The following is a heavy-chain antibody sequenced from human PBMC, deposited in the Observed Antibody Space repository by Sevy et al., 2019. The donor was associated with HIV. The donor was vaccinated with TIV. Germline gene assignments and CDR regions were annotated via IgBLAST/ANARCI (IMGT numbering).Heavy chain of an antibody. CDR1: GFTFSSYS. J-gene: IGHJ4*02. CDR2: ISSSSSTI. V-gene: IGHV3-48*01. D-gene: IGHD6-13*01. CDR3: ARSPPYSSSWYKEPKSYYFDY. Sequence: GGSLRLSCAASGFTFSSYSMNWVRQAPGKGLEWVSYISSSSSTIYYADSVKGRFTISRDNAKNSLYLQMNTLRAEDTAVYYCARSPPYSSSWYKEPKSYYFDYWGQGTLVTVSS.